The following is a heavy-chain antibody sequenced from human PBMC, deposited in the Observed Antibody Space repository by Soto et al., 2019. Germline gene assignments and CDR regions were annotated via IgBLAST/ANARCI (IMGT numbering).Heavy chain of an antibody. Sequence: AAVTLSGAPSVGKVGRYWMTWFRQAQGQGLEWVANIKQNGSKRHYADSVKGRFTISRDNAKNSLFLQMNSLRDEDTAVYYCARGYYDFWSGYLLAGQDYGLDVWGQAPTVTVSS. D-gene: IGHD3-3*01. J-gene: IGHJ6*01. CDR3: ARGYYDFWSGYLLAGQDYGLDV. CDR1: VGKVGRYW. CDR2: IKQNGSKR. V-gene: IGHV3-7*01.